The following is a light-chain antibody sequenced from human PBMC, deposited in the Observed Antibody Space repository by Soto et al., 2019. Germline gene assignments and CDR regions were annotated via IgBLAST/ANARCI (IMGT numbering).Light chain of an antibody. V-gene: IGLV1-40*01. CDR2: GDS. J-gene: IGLJ1*01. CDR3: QSSDSRLSGSDV. Sequence: QSVLTQPPSVSGAPGQRVTMSCTVSSSNIGAGYHVHWYQQLPGAAPKLLIFGDSNRPSGVPDRFSGSKSGTSASLAITGLQADDEADYYCQSSDSRLSGSDVFGTGTKVTVL. CDR1: SSNIGAGYH.